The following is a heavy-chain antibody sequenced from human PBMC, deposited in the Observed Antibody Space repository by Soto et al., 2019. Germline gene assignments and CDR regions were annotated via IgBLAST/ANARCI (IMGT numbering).Heavy chain of an antibody. D-gene: IGHD3-3*01. CDR2: IIPIFGTA. J-gene: IGHJ6*02. CDR3: ARLYYDFWSGYGLGYYYGMDV. CDR1: GGTFSSYA. V-gene: IGHV1-69*13. Sequence: ASVKVSCKASGGTFSSYAISWVRQAPGQGLEWMGGIIPIFGTANYAQKFQGRVTITADESTSTAYMELSSLRSEDTAVYYCARLYYDFWSGYGLGYYYGMDVWGQGTTVTVSS.